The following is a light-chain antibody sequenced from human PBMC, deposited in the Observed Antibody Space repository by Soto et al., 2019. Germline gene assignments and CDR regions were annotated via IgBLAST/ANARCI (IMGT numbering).Light chain of an antibody. CDR2: QAS. CDR3: LQYQGYWT. J-gene: IGKJ1*01. V-gene: IGKV1-5*03. CDR1: QSSSSW. Sequence: DIQMTQSPSTLSASVGDRISITCRASQSSSSWLAWYQQKRGKATKVLIYQASILESGVPPRFSGSGSGTEFVLTISSLQPDDFATYYCLQYQGYWTFGQGTKVEIK.